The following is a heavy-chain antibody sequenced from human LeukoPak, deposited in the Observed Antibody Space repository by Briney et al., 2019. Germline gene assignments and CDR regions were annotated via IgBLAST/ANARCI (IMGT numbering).Heavy chain of an antibody. CDR3: ARADYYGSTVYFDY. Sequence: PSETLSLTCTVSGGSISSYYWSWIRQPPGKGLEWIGYIYYSGSTNYNPSLKSRVTISVDTSKNQFSLKLSSVTAADTAVYYCARADYYGSTVYFDYWGQGTLVTVSS. V-gene: IGHV4-59*01. J-gene: IGHJ4*02. CDR1: GGSISSYY. CDR2: IYYSGST. D-gene: IGHD3-10*01.